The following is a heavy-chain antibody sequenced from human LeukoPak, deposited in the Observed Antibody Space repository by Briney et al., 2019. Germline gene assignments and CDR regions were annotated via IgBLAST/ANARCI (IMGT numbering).Heavy chain of an antibody. Sequence: PGGSLRLSCAASGFTFSDYYMSWIRQAPGKGLEWVSYISSSGSTIYYADSVKGRFTISRDNAKNSLYLQMNSLRAEDTAVYYCARVRTLGVSLWFGELPSVWYFDYWGQGTLVTVSS. CDR3: ARVRTLGVSLWFGELPSVWYFDY. CDR2: ISSSGSTI. D-gene: IGHD3-10*01. J-gene: IGHJ4*02. CDR1: GFTFSDYY. V-gene: IGHV3-11*01.